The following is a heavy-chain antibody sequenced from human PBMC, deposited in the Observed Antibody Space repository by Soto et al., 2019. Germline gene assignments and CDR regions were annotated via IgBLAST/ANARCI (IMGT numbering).Heavy chain of an antibody. V-gene: IGHV4-39*01. D-gene: IGHD1-7*01. Sequence: PSETLSLTCTVTGDSISSRSYYWGWIRQPPGKGLEWIGSIYYSGSTYNNPSLRSRVSMSIDTSKDQFSLKLKSVTAADTALYFRARKRNSAVTQAYFEVWGPGSLLTSPQ. J-gene: IGHJ4*02. CDR2: IYYSGST. CDR1: GDSISSRSYY. CDR3: ARKRNSAVTQAYFEV.